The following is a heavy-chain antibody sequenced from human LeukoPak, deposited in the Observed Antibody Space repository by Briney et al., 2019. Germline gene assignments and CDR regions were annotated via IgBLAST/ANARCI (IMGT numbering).Heavy chain of an antibody. J-gene: IGHJ4*02. CDR2: IYTSGST. CDR1: GGSISSGSYY. V-gene: IGHV4-61*02. Sequence: SETLSLTCTVSGGSISSGSYYWSWIRQPAGKGLEWIGRIYTSGSTNYNPSLKSRVTISVDTSKSQFSLKLSSVTAADTAVYYCASGIQTQGNNFWGQGTLVAVSS. CDR3: ASGIQTQGNNF. D-gene: IGHD4-23*01.